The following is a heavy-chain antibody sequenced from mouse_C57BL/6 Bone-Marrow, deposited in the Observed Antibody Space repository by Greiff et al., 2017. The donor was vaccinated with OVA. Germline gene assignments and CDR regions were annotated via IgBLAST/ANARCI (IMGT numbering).Heavy chain of an antibody. CDR2: IRSKSNNYAT. D-gene: IGHD2-12*01. CDR1: GFSFNTYA. CDR3: VRLRRGGWYFDV. J-gene: IGHJ1*03. Sequence: DVMLVESGGGLVQPKGSLKLSCAASGFSFNTYAMNWVRQAPGKGLEWVARIRSKSNNYATYYADSVKDRFTISRDDSESMLYLQMNNLKTEDTAMYYCVRLRRGGWYFDVWGTGTTVTVSS. V-gene: IGHV10-1*01.